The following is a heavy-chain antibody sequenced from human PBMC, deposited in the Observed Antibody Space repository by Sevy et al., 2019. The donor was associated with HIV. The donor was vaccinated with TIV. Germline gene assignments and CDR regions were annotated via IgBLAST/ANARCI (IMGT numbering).Heavy chain of an antibody. CDR2: ISSSSSHI. Sequence: GGSLRLSCAASGFTFSSYAMNWVRQAPGKGLEWVSSISSSSSHIYAADSLKGRFTISRDNAKNSLFLQMNSLIAEDTTIYYCARVAADDPDFYYYGMDVWGQGTTVTVSS. CDR3: ARVAADDPDFYYYGMDV. V-gene: IGHV3-21*01. D-gene: IGHD6-13*01. J-gene: IGHJ6*02. CDR1: GFTFSSYA.